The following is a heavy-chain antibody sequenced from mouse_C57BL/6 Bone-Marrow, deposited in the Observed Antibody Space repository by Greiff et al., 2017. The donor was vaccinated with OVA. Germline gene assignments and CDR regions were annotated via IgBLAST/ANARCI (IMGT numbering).Heavy chain of an antibody. CDR3: ARQGIPPFYYYGSSYAY. CDR1: GFTFSDYY. Sequence: EVKLVESGGVLVQPGGSLKLSCAASGFTFSDYYMYWVRQTPEKRLEWVAYISNGGGSTYYPDTVKGRFTISRDNAKNTLYLQMSRLKSEDTAMYYCARQGIPPFYYYGSSYAYWGQGTLVTVSA. D-gene: IGHD1-1*01. CDR2: ISNGGGST. J-gene: IGHJ3*01. V-gene: IGHV5-12*01.